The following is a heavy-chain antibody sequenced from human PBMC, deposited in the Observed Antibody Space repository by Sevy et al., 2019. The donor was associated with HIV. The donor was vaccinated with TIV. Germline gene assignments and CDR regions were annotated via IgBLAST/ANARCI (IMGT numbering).Heavy chain of an antibody. CDR2: RSSAGSNK. Sequence: GGSLRLSCAASGLTFSSHAMHWVRQAPGKGLEWVAVRSSAGSNKYYADSVKGRFTISRDNPKNRLYLQMNSLRPEDTALYYCTRDAGYSIAWSPSDYWGQGTLVTVSS. J-gene: IGHJ4*02. CDR3: TRDAGYSIAWSPSDY. D-gene: IGHD6-19*01. V-gene: IGHV3-30-3*01. CDR1: GLTFSSHA.